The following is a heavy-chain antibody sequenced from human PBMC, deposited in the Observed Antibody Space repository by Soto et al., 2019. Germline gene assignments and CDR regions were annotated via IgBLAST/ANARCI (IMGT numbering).Heavy chain of an antibody. CDR3: APAYYYDSSGYYLNLGY. CDR2: IWYDGSNK. D-gene: IGHD3-22*01. V-gene: IGHV3-33*01. J-gene: IGHJ4*02. CDR1: GFTFSSYG. Sequence: PGGSLRLSCAASGFTFSSYGMHWVRQAPGKGLEWVAVIWYDGSNKYYADSVKGRFTISRDNSKNTLYLQMNSLRAEDTAVYYCAPAYYYDSSGYYLNLGYWGQGTLVTVSS.